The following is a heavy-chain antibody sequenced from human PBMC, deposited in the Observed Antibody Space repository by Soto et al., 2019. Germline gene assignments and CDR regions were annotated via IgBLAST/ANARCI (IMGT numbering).Heavy chain of an antibody. V-gene: IGHV1-18*01. Sequence: QVQLVQSGTEMKKPGASVEVSCKTSGYTFIDYTISWLRQAPGQRLEWMGWMSLYSDATKYAQKFQGRVTLTTDRSTRTAYMNLRSLRSDDTAIYYCARDGFYAGSGRYSYGYSPPRFYGMDVWGQGTTDTVS. D-gene: IGHD5-18*01. J-gene: IGHJ6*02. CDR1: GYTFIDYT. CDR2: MSLYSDAT. CDR3: ARDGFYAGSGRYSYGYSPPRFYGMDV.